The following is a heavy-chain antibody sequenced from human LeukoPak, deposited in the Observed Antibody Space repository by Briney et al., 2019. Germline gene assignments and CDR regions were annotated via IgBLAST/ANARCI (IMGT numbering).Heavy chain of an antibody. Sequence: GESLKISCQGSGYSFTNYWIAWVRQMPGKGLEWMGIIYPGDSDTRYSPSFQGQVTISADKSISTAYLQWSSLKASDTAMFYGARSGSGTRFDYWGQGTQVTVSS. CDR1: GYSFTNYW. D-gene: IGHD6-19*01. J-gene: IGHJ4*02. CDR3: ARSGSGTRFDY. CDR2: IYPGDSDT. V-gene: IGHV5-51*01.